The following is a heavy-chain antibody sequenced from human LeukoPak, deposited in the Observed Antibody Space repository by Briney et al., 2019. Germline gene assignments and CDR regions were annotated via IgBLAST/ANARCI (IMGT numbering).Heavy chain of an antibody. CDR2: IVVGSGNT. V-gene: IGHV1-58*01. CDR1: GFTFTNSA. CDR3: AADRPSAYCGGDCLDY. J-gene: IGHJ4*02. Sequence: GASVKVSCKASGFTFTNSAVQWVRQARGQRLEWIGWIVVGSGNTNYAQKFQERVTITRDMSTSTAYMELSSLRSEDTAVYYCAADRPSAYCGGDCLDYWGQGTPVTVSS. D-gene: IGHD2-21*02.